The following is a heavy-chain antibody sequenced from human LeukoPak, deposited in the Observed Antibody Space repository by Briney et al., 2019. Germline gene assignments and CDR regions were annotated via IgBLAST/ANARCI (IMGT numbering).Heavy chain of an antibody. J-gene: IGHJ4*02. CDR2: VYHSGST. Sequence: SETLSLTCAVSGFSISSGYYWGWIRQPPGKGLEWIGIVYHSGSTYYNPSLKSRVTISVDTSKNQFSLKLSSVTAADTAVYYCARLGGATGMTGYFDYWGQGTLVTVSS. CDR3: ARLGGATGMTGYFDY. D-gene: IGHD1-1*01. V-gene: IGHV4-38-2*01. CDR1: GFSISSGYY.